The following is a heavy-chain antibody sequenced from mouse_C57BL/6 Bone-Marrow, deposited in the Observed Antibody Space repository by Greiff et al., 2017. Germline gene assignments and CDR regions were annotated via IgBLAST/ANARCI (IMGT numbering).Heavy chain of an antibody. Sequence: EVQLVESGGGLVQPGGSLKLSCAASGFTFRDSYMYWVRQTQEKRLEWVAYISNGGGSTSSPHTVKGRFTLSRDNAKNTLYLQMSRLKSEDTAMYYCAGEGPRLWLRIYAMDDWGQGTSVIVAA. V-gene: IGHV5-12*01. CDR1: GFTFRDSY. J-gene: IGHJ4*01. CDR2: ISNGGGST. D-gene: IGHD2-2*01. CDR3: AGEGPRLWLRIYAMDD.